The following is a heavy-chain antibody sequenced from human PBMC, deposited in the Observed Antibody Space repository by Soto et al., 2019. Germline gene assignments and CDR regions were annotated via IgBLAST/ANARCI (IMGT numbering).Heavy chain of an antibody. CDR2: IYSSGST. D-gene: IGHD4-17*01. V-gene: IGHV4-61*01. CDR1: GGSVSSGSYY. Sequence: QVQLQESGPGLVKPSETLSLTCTVSGGSVSSGSYYWSWIRQPPGKGLEWIGYIYSSGSTKYNPSLKSRVTISVDPSKNPSSLKLSSVTAAHTAVYYCAREVDYGENWFDPWGQGTLVTVSS. J-gene: IGHJ5*02. CDR3: AREVDYGENWFDP.